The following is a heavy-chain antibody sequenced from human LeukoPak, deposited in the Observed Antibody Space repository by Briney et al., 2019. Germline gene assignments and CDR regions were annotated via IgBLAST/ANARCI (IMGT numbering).Heavy chain of an antibody. V-gene: IGHV3-23*01. CDR3: AKVGGIQLWIQDFVY. CDR1: GFTFSSYA. D-gene: IGHD5-18*01. Sequence: GGSLRLSCAASGFTFSSYAMSWVRQAPGKGLEWVSAISGSGGSTYYADSVKGRFTISRDNSKNTLYLQMNSLRAEDTAVYYCAKVGGIQLWIQDFVYWGQGTLVTVSS. CDR2: ISGSGGST. J-gene: IGHJ4*02.